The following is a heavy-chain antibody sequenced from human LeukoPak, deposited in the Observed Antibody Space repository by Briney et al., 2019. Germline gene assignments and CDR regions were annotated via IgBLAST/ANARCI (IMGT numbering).Heavy chain of an antibody. CDR1: GGSISSYY. Sequence: SETLSLTCTVSGGSISSYYWSWIRQPAGKGLEWIGRIYTSGTTHYNPSLKSRVTMSVDTSKNQFSLKLSSVTAADTAVYDCARLSTVTTSFDYWGQGTLVTVSS. J-gene: IGHJ4*02. CDR3: ARLSTVTTSFDY. CDR2: IYTSGTT. V-gene: IGHV4-4*07. D-gene: IGHD4-17*01.